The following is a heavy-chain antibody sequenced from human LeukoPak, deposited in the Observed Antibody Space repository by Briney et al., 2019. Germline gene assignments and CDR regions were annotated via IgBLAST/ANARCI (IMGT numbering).Heavy chain of an antibody. Sequence: SETLSLTCAVYGGSFSGYYWSWIRQPPGKGLEWIGEINHSGSTNYNPSLKSRVTISVDTSKNQFSLKLSSVTAADTAVYYCARGGDTAAVNSNWFDPWGQGTLATVSS. J-gene: IGHJ5*02. V-gene: IGHV4-34*01. CDR3: ARGGDTAAVNSNWFDP. CDR2: INHSGST. CDR1: GGSFSGYY. D-gene: IGHD3-16*01.